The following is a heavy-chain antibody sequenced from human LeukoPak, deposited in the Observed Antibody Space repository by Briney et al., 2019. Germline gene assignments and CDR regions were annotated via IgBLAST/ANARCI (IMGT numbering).Heavy chain of an antibody. CDR2: ISDNGGGR. Sequence: GGSLRLSCGASGFIFRNYAMSWVRQAPGEGLEWVSGISDNGGGRYYADSVKGRFTISRDNSKNMLYLQMNSLRAEDTAVYYCAKVQYSSGSCPHQWGQGTLVTVSS. D-gene: IGHD3-22*01. CDR3: AKVQYSSGSCPHQ. V-gene: IGHV3-23*01. CDR1: GFIFRNYA. J-gene: IGHJ4*02.